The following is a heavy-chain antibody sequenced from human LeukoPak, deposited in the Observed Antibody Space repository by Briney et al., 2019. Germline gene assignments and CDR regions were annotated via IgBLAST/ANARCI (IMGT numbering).Heavy chain of an antibody. CDR2: IYHSGST. Sequence: WIGYIYHSGSTYYNPSLKSRVTISVDRSKNQFSLKLSSVTAADTAVYYCARAGIAALPNWGQGTLVTVSS. J-gene: IGHJ4*02. V-gene: IGHV4-30-2*01. D-gene: IGHD6-13*01. CDR3: ARAGIAALPN.